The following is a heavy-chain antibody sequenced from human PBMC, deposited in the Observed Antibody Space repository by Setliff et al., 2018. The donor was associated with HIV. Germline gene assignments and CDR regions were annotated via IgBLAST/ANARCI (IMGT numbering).Heavy chain of an antibody. CDR3: AKDRSGSYSFARD. CDR1: GFTVSSSY. CDR2: TKYDGSES. Sequence: LSCEASGFTVSSSYMAWVRQAPGKGLEWVSNTKYDGSESYYVDSVKGRFTVSRDNAKNSLYLQMNSLRAEDTAVYYCAKDRSGSYSFARDWGQGTQVTVSS. V-gene: IGHV3-7*01. D-gene: IGHD1-26*01. J-gene: IGHJ4*02.